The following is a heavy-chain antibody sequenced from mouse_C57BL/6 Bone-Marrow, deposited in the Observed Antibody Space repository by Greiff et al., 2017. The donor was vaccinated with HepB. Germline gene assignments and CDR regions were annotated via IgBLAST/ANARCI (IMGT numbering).Heavy chain of an antibody. CDR3: ARGLGSSYLYWYFDV. CDR2: IYPGDGDT. Sequence: VQLQESGAELVKPGASVQISCKASGYAFSSSWMNWVKQRPGKGLAWIGQIYPGDGDTHYNGKFKGKATLTADKSSSTAYMQRSSLTSEDSAVYFCARGLGSSYLYWYFDVWGTGTTVTVSS. D-gene: IGHD1-1*01. CDR1: GYAFSSSW. J-gene: IGHJ1*03. V-gene: IGHV1-80*01.